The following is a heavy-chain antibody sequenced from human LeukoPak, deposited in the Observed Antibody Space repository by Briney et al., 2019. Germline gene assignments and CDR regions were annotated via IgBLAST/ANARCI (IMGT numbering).Heavy chain of an antibody. CDR1: GYTFTGYY. CDR2: INPNSSGT. Sequence: ASVKVSCKASGYTFTGYYMHWVRQAPGQGLEWMGWINPNSSGTNYAQKFQGRVTLTRDTSISTAYMELTRLRFDDTAVYYCASRVTTGTTGNYWGQGTLVTVSS. CDR3: ASRVTTGTTGNY. V-gene: IGHV1-2*02. D-gene: IGHD1-1*01. J-gene: IGHJ4*02.